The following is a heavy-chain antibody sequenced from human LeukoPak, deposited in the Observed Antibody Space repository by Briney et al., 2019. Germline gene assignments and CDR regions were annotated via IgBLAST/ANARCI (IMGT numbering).Heavy chain of an antibody. D-gene: IGHD2-2*02. CDR1: GFTVSSNY. J-gene: IGHJ4*02. Sequence: GGSLRLSCAASGFTVSSNYMGWVRQAPGKGLEWVSVIYSGGSTYYADSVKGRFTISRHNSKNTLYLQMNSLRAEDTAVYYCAKGDIVVVPAAIPGDYWGQGTLVTVSS. CDR2: IYSGGST. V-gene: IGHV3-53*04. CDR3: AKGDIVVVPAAIPGDY.